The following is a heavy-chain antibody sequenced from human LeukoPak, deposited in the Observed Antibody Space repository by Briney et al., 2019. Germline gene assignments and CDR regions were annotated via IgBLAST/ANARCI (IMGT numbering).Heavy chain of an antibody. CDR3: ARVAAAGTDPGAFDM. Sequence: SETLSLTCAVYGDSFGGYYWRWVRQPPGKGLEWIGEINHSGNTNDNPSHKSRATISVDTSKNQFSLKLRSVTAADTAVYYCARVAAAGTDPGAFDMWGQGTMVTVSS. V-gene: IGHV4-34*04. CDR2: INHSGNT. D-gene: IGHD6-13*01. CDR1: GDSFGGYY. J-gene: IGHJ3*02.